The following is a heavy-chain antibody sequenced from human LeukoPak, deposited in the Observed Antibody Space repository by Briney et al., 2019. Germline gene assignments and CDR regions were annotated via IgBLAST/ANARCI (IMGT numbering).Heavy chain of an antibody. CDR3: ARSGGSGYCYYYYMDV. V-gene: IGHV4-31*03. CDR1: GGSISSGGYY. D-gene: IGHD2-15*01. J-gene: IGHJ6*03. CDR2: IYYSGST. Sequence: SQTLSLTCTVSGGSISSGGYYWSWIRQHPGKGLEWIGYIYYSGSTYYNPPLKSRVTISVDTSKNQFSLKLNSVTAADTAVYYCARSGGSGYCYYYYMDVWGKGTTVTVSS.